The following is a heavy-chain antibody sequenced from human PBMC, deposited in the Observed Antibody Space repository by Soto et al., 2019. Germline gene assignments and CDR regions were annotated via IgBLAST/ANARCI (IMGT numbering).Heavy chain of an antibody. CDR2: ISGSGGST. V-gene: IGHV3-23*01. D-gene: IGHD3-3*01. J-gene: IGHJ5*02. Sequence: EVQLLESGGGLVQPGGSLRLSCAASGFTFSSYAMRWVRQAPGQGLEWVSAISGSGGSTYYADYVKGRFTISRDNSKNTLYLQMNSLRAEDTAVYYCAKEAVGLRFLSRFDPWGQGTLVTVSS. CDR1: GFTFSSYA. CDR3: AKEAVGLRFLSRFDP.